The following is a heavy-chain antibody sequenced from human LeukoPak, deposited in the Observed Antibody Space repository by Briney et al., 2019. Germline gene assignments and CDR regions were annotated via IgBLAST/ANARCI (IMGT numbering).Heavy chain of an antibody. CDR2: INHSGST. CDR3: ARMIVVVITGWFDP. J-gene: IGHJ5*02. CDR1: GGSFSGYY. Sequence: SETLSLTCAVYGGSFSGYYWSWIRQPPGKGLEWIGEINHSGSTNYNPSLKSRVTISVDTSKNQFSLKLSSVTAADTAVYYCARMIVVVITGWFDPWGQGTLVTVS. D-gene: IGHD3-22*01. V-gene: IGHV4-34*01.